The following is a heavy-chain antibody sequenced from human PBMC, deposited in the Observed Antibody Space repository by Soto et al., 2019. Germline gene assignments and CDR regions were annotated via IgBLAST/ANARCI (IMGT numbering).Heavy chain of an antibody. CDR1: GYTFTSYY. V-gene: IGHV1-46*01. CDR3: ARDQAYSGYYYYGMDV. D-gene: IGHD2-21*01. CDR2: INPSGGST. J-gene: IGHJ6*02. Sequence: GASVKVSCKASGYTFTSYYMHWVRQAPGKGLEWMGIINPSGGSTSYAQKFQGRVTMTRDTSTSTVYMELSSLRSEDTAVYYCARDQAYSGYYYYGMDVWGQGTTVTVSS.